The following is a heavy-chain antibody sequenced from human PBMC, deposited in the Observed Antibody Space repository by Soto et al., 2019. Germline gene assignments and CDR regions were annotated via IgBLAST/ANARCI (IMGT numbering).Heavy chain of an antibody. D-gene: IGHD2-2*01. CDR1: GGSISSISYY. J-gene: IGHJ4*02. Sequence: QLQLQESGPGLVKPSETLALTCTVSGGSISSISYYWGWIRQPPGKGPESIGSIKYSGHTFHNPSLKTRVTMSVATSKNQFSLRLSSVTAAETAVYYCARVDIAVVPSTTFDSWGQGPLVTVSS. V-gene: IGHV4-39*01. CDR2: IKYSGHT. CDR3: ARVDIAVVPSTTFDS.